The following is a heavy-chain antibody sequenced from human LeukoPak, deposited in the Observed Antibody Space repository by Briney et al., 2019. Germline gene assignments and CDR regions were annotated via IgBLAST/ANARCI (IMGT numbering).Heavy chain of an antibody. CDR1: GGFISSSNW. Sequence: SETLSLTCAVSGGFISSSNWWSWVRQPPGKGLEWIGEIYHSGSTNYNPSLKSRVTISVDKSKNQFSLKLSSVTAADTAVYYCARVYYDSSGYYYPFDYWGQGTLVTVSS. J-gene: IGHJ4*02. CDR2: IYHSGST. V-gene: IGHV4-4*02. D-gene: IGHD3-22*01. CDR3: ARVYYDSSGYYYPFDY.